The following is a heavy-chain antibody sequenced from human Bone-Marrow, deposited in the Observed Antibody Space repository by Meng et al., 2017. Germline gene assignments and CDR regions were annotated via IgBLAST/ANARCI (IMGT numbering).Heavy chain of an antibody. Sequence: GESLKISCAVSGFTLGNYEMNWVRQAPGKGLEWLSYISSSGSLIYYGDSVEGRFTICSDNAKQSLLLQMNSLRADDTAMYYCVRSYSSGWFDYWGRGTLVTVSS. CDR1: GFTLGNYE. V-gene: IGHV3-48*03. J-gene: IGHJ5*01. CDR2: ISSSGSLI. CDR3: VRSYSSGWFDY. D-gene: IGHD6-19*01.